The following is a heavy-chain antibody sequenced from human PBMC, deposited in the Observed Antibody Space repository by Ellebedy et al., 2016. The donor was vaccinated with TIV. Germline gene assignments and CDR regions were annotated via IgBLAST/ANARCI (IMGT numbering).Heavy chain of an antibody. Sequence: GESLKISCAASGFTFSSYAMSWVRQAPGKGLEWVSYISSSGSTIYYADPVKGRFTISRDHAKNSLYLQMNSLRAEDTAVYYCARDLYGSGSYSSDWGQGTLVTVSS. D-gene: IGHD3-10*01. CDR3: ARDLYGSGSYSSD. J-gene: IGHJ4*02. CDR2: ISSSGSTI. V-gene: IGHV3-48*01. CDR1: GFTFSSYA.